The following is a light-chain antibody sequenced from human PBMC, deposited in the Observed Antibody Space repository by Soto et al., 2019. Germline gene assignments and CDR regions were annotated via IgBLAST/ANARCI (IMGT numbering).Light chain of an antibody. CDR2: RNN. CDR1: SSNIGSNY. V-gene: IGLV1-47*01. CDR3: AAWDDSLSAL. J-gene: IGLJ3*02. Sequence: QPVLTQPPSASGTPGQRVTISGSGSSSNIGSNYVYWYQQLPGTAPKLLIYRNNQRPSGVPDRFSGSKSGTSASLAISGLRSEDEADYYCAAWDDSLSALFGGGTKLTVL.